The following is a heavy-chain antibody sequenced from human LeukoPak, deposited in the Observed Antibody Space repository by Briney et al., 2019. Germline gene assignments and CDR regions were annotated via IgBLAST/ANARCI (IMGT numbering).Heavy chain of an antibody. Sequence: GGSLRLSCAASGFTFRSYAMHWVRQAPGKGLEWVAVISYDGSKKYYADSVKGRFTISRDNSKNTMYVQMNSLRIEDTAVYYCARDFPNWGRDDYFDYWGQGTLVTVSS. CDR2: ISYDGSKK. D-gene: IGHD7-27*01. J-gene: IGHJ4*02. CDR1: GFTFRSYA. V-gene: IGHV3-30-3*01. CDR3: ARDFPNWGRDDYFDY.